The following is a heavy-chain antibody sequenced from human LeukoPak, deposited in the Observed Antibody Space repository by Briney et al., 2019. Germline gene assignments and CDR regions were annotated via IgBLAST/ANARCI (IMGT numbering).Heavy chain of an antibody. V-gene: IGHV4-39*01. D-gene: IGHD3-22*01. CDR3: ARHLRDSSGYRPYYFDY. CDR1: GGSISSSSYY. CDR2: IYYGGST. J-gene: IGHJ4*02. Sequence: SETLSLTCTVSGGSISSSSYYWGWIRQPPGKGLEWIGSIYYGGSTYYNPSLKSRVTISVDTSKNQFSLKLSSVTAADTAVYYCARHLRDSSGYRPYYFDYWGQGTLVTVSS.